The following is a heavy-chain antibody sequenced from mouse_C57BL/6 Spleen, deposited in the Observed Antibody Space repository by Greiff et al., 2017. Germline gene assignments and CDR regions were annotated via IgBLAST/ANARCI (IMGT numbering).Heavy chain of an antibody. CDR3: ARQGDYYGSRAYAMDY. Sequence: AMLVESGPGLVAPSQSLSITCTVSGFSLTSYGVHWVRQPPGKGLEWLVVIWSDGSTTYNSDLKSRLSISKDNSKSQVFLKMNSLQTDDTAMYYCARQGDYYGSRAYAMDYWGQGTSVTVSS. D-gene: IGHD1-1*01. J-gene: IGHJ4*01. CDR2: IWSDGST. CDR1: GFSLTSYG. V-gene: IGHV2-6-1*01.